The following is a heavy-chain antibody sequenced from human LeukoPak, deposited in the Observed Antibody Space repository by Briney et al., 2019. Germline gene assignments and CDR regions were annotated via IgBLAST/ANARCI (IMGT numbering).Heavy chain of an antibody. J-gene: IGHJ4*02. CDR1: GGSFRGYH. V-gene: IGHV4-34*01. Sequence: SETLSPTCAVYGGSFRGYHWSWIRQSPGKGLEWIGEITDSGDTNYNPSLKSRVTIAVDTSKNQFSLRLSSVIAADTAVYYCARGGPGPRMSLWGQGALVTVSS. CDR3: ARGGPGPRMSL. CDR2: ITDSGDT.